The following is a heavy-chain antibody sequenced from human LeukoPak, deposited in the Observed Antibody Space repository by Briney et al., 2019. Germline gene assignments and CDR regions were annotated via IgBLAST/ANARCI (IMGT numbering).Heavy chain of an antibody. Sequence: SGGSLRLSCAASGFTFSSYAMSWVRQAPGKGLEWVSAISGSGGSTYYADSVKGRFTISRDNSKNTLYLQMNSLRAEDTAVYYCAKDGSGWYSYFDSWGQGTLVTVSS. D-gene: IGHD6-19*01. CDR2: ISGSGGST. CDR3: AKDGSGWYSYFDS. CDR1: GFTFSSYA. V-gene: IGHV3-23*01. J-gene: IGHJ4*02.